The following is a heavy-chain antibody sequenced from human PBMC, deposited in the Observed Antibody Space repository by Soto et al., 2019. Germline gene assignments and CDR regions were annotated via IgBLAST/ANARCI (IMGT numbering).Heavy chain of an antibody. Sequence: SETLSLTCAVYGGSFSGYYWSWIRQPPGKGLEWIGEINHSGSTNYNPSLKSRVTISVDTSKNQFSLKLSSVTAADTAVYYCARREGDPTYYYGSGSYSHFDYWGQGTLVTVSS. J-gene: IGHJ4*02. CDR2: INHSGST. V-gene: IGHV4-34*01. D-gene: IGHD3-10*01. CDR3: ARREGDPTYYYGSGSYSHFDY. CDR1: GGSFSGYY.